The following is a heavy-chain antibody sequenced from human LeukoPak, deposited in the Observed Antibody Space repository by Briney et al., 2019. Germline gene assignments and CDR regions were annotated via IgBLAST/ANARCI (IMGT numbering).Heavy chain of an antibody. CDR2: ISYDGSNK. D-gene: IGHD3-9*01. V-gene: IGHV3-30*04. Sequence: GGSLRLSCAASGFTFSSHAMHWVRQAPGKGLEWVAVISYDGSNKYYADSVKGRFTISRDNSKNTLYLQMNSLRAEDTAVYYCARTLAGSDILTGYPGYWGQGTLVTVSS. J-gene: IGHJ4*02. CDR3: ARTLAGSDILTGYPGY. CDR1: GFTFSSHA.